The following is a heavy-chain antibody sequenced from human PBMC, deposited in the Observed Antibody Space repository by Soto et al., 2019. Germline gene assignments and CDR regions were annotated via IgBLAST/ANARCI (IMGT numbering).Heavy chain of an antibody. CDR1: GGTFSSYA. J-gene: IGHJ1*01. Sequence: GASVKVSCKASGGTFSSYAISWVRQAPGQGLEWMGGIIPIFGTANYAQKFQGRVTITADESTSTAYMELSSLRSEDTAVYYCASTPISIAAAGTYFQHWGQGTLVTVSS. D-gene: IGHD6-13*01. CDR2: IIPIFGTA. V-gene: IGHV1-69*13. CDR3: ASTPISIAAAGTYFQH.